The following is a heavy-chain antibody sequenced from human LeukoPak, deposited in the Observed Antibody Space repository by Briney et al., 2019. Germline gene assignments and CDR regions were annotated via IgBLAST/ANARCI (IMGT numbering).Heavy chain of an antibody. J-gene: IGHJ5*02. CDR3: AKPTHFNWFDP. CDR2: IKQDGSEK. D-gene: IGHD3-3*02. CDR1: GFTFSSYW. Sequence: GGSLRLSCAASGFTFSSYWMSWVRQAPGKGLEWVANIKQDGSEKYYVDSVKGRFTISRDNAKNSPYLQMNSLRAEDTAVYYCAKPTHFNWFDPWGQGTLVTVSS. V-gene: IGHV3-7*01.